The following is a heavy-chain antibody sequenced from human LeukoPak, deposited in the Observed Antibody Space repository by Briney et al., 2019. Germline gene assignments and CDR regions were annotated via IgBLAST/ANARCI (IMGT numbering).Heavy chain of an antibody. D-gene: IGHD4-17*01. J-gene: IGHJ5*02. CDR2: IYYSGST. V-gene: IGHV4-30-4*01. Sequence: PSETLSLTCTVSGGSISSGDYYWSWIRQPPGKGLEWIEYIYYSGSTYYNPSLKSRVTISVDTSKNQFSLKLSSVTAADTAVYYCARDRADYAAYPHWFDPWGQGTLVTVSS. CDR3: ARDRADYAAYPHWFDP. CDR1: GGSISSGDYY.